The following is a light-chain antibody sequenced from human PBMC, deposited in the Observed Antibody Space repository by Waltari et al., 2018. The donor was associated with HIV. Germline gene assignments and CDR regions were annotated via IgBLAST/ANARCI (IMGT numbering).Light chain of an antibody. CDR2: ENN. V-gene: IGLV1-51*02. Sequence: QSVLTQPPSVSAAPGQKVTISCSGSSSNIGENYVSWYQQLPGTAPKLLNYENNQRPSGLHDRFSGYKSATSATLDSTGLQTGDEADYYCGTWDTSLTSGYVFGTGTKVTVL. J-gene: IGLJ1*01. CDR1: SSNIGENY. CDR3: GTWDTSLTSGYV.